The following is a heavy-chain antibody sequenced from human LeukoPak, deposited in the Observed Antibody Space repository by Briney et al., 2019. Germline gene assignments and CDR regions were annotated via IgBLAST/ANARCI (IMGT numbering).Heavy chain of an antibody. Sequence: GGTLRLSCAASGFTFSSYGMSWVRQAPGKGLEWVSDISGSGGSTYYADSVKGRFTISRDNAKNSLYLQMNSLRAEDTAVYYCARDSPDSTSYYMDVWGKGTTVTISS. CDR2: ISGSGGST. D-gene: IGHD2-2*01. CDR1: GFTFSSYG. CDR3: ARDSPDSTSYYMDV. V-gene: IGHV3-23*01. J-gene: IGHJ6*03.